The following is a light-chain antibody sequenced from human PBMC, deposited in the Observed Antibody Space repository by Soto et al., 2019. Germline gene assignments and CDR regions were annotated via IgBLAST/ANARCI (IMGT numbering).Light chain of an antibody. CDR2: GAS. Sequence: EKVMTQSPATLSVSRGERATLXXRASQSVNSDLAWYQQRPGQAPRHXIYGASTRATGTPVRFSGSGSGTEFALTISSLQSEDSAVYYCQQFIKWPWTFGQGTKVDIK. CDR1: QSVNSD. V-gene: IGKV3-15*01. CDR3: QQFIKWPWT. J-gene: IGKJ1*01.